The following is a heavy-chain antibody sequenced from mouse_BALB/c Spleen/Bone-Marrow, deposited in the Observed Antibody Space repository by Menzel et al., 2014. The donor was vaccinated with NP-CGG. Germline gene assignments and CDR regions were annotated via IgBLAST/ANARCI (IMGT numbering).Heavy chain of an antibody. CDR1: GYSITSDYA. V-gene: IGHV3-2*02. D-gene: IGHD1-1*01. J-gene: IGHJ2*01. CDR2: ITYSVST. CDR3: ARSVVATRYFDY. Sequence: EVQGVESGPGLVKPSQPLSLTCTVTGYSITSDYAWNWIRQFPGNKLEWMGYITYSVSTSYNPSLKSRISITRDTSKNQFFLQLNSVTTEDTATYYCARSVVATRYFDYWGQGTTLTVSS.